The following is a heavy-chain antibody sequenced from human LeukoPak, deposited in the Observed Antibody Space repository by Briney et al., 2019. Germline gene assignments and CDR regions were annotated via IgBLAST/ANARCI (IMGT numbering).Heavy chain of an antibody. CDR1: GFTIRSNA. Sequence: PGRPLRLSCAASGFTIRSNAMSWVRQEPGKGLEWVSAISGSGGSTYYADSVKGRFTISRDNSKNTLYLQMNSLRAEDTAVYYCAKLSVRDAFDIWGQGTMVTVSS. CDR3: AKLSVRDAFDI. CDR2: ISGSGGST. J-gene: IGHJ3*02. V-gene: IGHV3-23*01. D-gene: IGHD2-2*01.